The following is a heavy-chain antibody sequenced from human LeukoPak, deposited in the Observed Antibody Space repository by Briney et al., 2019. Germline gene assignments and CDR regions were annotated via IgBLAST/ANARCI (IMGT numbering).Heavy chain of an antibody. CDR3: ARARDSSDGTDY. V-gene: IGHV4-59*01. CDR2: IYYSGST. Sequence: SETLSLTCTVSGGSISSYYWSWIRQPPGKGLEWIGYIYYSGSTNYNPSLKSRVTISVDTSKNQFSLKLSSVTAADPAVYYCARARDSSDGTDYWGQGTLVTVSS. CDR1: GGSISSYY. D-gene: IGHD3-22*01. J-gene: IGHJ4*02.